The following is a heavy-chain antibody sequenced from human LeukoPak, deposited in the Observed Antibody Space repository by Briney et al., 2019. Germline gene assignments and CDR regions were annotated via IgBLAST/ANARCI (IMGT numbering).Heavy chain of an antibody. D-gene: IGHD3-22*01. V-gene: IGHV3-11*01. CDR2: ISSSGSTI. CDR1: GFTFSGYY. Sequence: GGSLRLSCAASGFTFSGYYMSWIRQAPGKGLEWVSYISSSGSTIYYADSVKGRFTISTDKAKNSLYLQMNSLRAEDTDVYYCARDRAGSYDSSGFISSPLQYNWFDPWGQGTLVTVSS. CDR3: ARDRAGSYDSSGFISSPLQYNWFDP. J-gene: IGHJ5*02.